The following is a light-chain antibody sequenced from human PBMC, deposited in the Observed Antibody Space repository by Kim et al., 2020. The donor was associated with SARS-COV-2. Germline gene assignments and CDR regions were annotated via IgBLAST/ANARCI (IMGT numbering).Light chain of an antibody. Sequence: DIVMTQSPVTLSVSPRERATLACRASHSISNYLAWYQQNPGQAPRLLIYDASTRATGIPARFSGSGSGTEFTLTINSLQSEDFAIYYCQHYSNWPWTFGLGTKVDIK. CDR1: HSISNY. CDR2: DAS. CDR3: QHYSNWPWT. V-gene: IGKV3-15*01. J-gene: IGKJ1*01.